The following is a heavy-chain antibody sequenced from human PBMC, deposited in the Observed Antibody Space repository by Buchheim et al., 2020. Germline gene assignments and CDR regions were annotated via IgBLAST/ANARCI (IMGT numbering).Heavy chain of an antibody. Sequence: QVQLVQSGAEVKKPGASVKVSCKTSGYTFNTYYMHWVRQAPGQGLEWMGVSNPGGTTTNYAQKFRGRVIMTRDTSTSTVYMELSSLISEDTAVYYCVREYFGGYFDYWGQGTL. D-gene: IGHD3-3*01. CDR2: SNPGGTTT. CDR3: VREYFGGYFDY. CDR1: GYTFNTYY. V-gene: IGHV1-46*02. J-gene: IGHJ4*02.